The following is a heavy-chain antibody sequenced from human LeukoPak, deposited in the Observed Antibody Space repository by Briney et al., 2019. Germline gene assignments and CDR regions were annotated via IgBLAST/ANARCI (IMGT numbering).Heavy chain of an antibody. CDR2: FSYSGGST. Sequence: GGSLRLSCAASGFTFTSYAMSWVRQPPGKGLEWVSTFSYSGGSTYYTDSVKGRFTISRDNSKNTLYLQMNSLRAEDTAIYYCARDRAASGGLLQHWGQGTLVTVSS. J-gene: IGHJ1*01. CDR1: GFTFTSYA. V-gene: IGHV3-23*01. D-gene: IGHD6-25*01. CDR3: ARDRAASGGLLQH.